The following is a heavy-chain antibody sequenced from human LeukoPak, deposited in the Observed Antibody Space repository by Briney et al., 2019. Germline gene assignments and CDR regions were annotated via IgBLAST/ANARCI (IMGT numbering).Heavy chain of an antibody. CDR1: GFTFSNAW. D-gene: IGHD3-10*01. V-gene: IGHV3-21*01. Sequence: GGSLRLSCAASGFTFSNAWMSWVRQAPGKGLEWVSSISSSSSYIYYADSVKGRFTISRDNAKNSLYLQMNSLRAEDTAVYYCAREGYMVRGVIKYYYYYYMDVWGKGTTVTISS. J-gene: IGHJ6*03. CDR2: ISSSSSYI. CDR3: AREGYMVRGVIKYYYYYYMDV.